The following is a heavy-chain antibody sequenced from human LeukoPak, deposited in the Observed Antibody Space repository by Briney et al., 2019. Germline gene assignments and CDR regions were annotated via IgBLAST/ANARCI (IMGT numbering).Heavy chain of an antibody. D-gene: IGHD6-19*01. CDR3: ARSDYTSGWYFYY. Sequence: GGSLRLSCAASGFTVSGTFMSWVRQAPGKGLEWVSIIYSDDSRYSADSVKGRFTISRDNSKNTLYPQMNSLRAEDTAVYYCARSDYTSGWYFYYWGQGTLVTVSS. J-gene: IGHJ4*02. CDR2: IYSDDSR. CDR1: GFTVSGTF. V-gene: IGHV3-53*01.